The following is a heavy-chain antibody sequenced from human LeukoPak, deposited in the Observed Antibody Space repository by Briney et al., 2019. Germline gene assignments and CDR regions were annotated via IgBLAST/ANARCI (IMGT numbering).Heavy chain of an antibody. V-gene: IGHV1-46*01. CDR1: GYTFTSYS. Sequence: GASVTVSCTASGYTFTSYSMHWVRQAPGQGLEWMGIINPSGDSAKYAQKFQGRVTMTRDTSTSTVYMELNSLRSEDTAVYYCARDVIAATRSAVLDYWDQGTLVTVSS. D-gene: IGHD6-13*01. CDR3: ARDVIAATRSAVLDY. CDR2: INPSGDSA. J-gene: IGHJ4*02.